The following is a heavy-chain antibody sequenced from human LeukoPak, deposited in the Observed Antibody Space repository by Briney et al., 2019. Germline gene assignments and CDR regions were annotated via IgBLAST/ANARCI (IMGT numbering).Heavy chain of an antibody. CDR1: GGSIRSGSYY. V-gene: IGHV4-61*09. Sequence: SETLSLTCTVSGGSIRSGSYYWSWIRQPAGKGLEWIGHIYTRGTTNYNPSVKSRVTVSLDTSKNQISLKLSSVTAADTAVYYCARVYTVMGATTVDHYHYYMDVWGKGTTVTVSS. D-gene: IGHD5-18*01. CDR3: ARVYTVMGATTVDHYHYYMDV. J-gene: IGHJ6*03. CDR2: IYTRGTT.